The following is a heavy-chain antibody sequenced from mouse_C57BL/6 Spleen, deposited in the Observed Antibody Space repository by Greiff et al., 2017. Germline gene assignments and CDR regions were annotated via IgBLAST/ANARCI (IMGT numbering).Heavy chain of an antibody. CDR2: IHPNSGST. J-gene: IGHJ4*01. Sequence: VKLQQPGAELVKPGASVKLSCKASGYTFTSYWMHWVKQRPGQGLEWIGMIHPNSGSTNYNEKFKSKATLTVDKSSSTAYMQLSSLTSEDSAVYYCARQGLRGAMDYWGQGTSVTVSS. CDR3: ARQGLRGAMDY. D-gene: IGHD2-4*01. CDR1: GYTFTSYW. V-gene: IGHV1-64*01.